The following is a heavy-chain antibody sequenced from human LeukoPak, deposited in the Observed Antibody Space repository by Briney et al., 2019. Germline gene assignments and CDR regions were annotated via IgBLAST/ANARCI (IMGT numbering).Heavy chain of an antibody. CDR3: ARGDYDSSGYYPYYYYYGMDV. CDR1: GGSISSYY. V-gene: IGHV4-59*01. CDR2: IYYSGST. Sequence: SETLSLTCTVSGGSISSYYWSWIRQPPGKGLEWIGYIYYSGSTNYNPSLKSRVTISVDTSKNQFSLKLSPVTAADTAVYYCARGDYDSSGYYPYYYYYGMDVWGQGTTVTVSS. J-gene: IGHJ6*02. D-gene: IGHD3-22*01.